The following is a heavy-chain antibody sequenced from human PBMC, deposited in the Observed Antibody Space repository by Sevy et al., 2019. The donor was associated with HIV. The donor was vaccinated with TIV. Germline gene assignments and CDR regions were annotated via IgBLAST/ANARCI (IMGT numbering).Heavy chain of an antibody. J-gene: IGHJ4*02. V-gene: IGHV4-39*01. CDR1: GGSISSSSYY. CDR2: IYYSGST. D-gene: IGHD2-2*01. Sequence: SETLSLTCTVSGGSISSSSYYWGWIRQPPGKGLEWIGSIYYSGSTYYNPSLKSRVTISVDTSKNQFSLKLSSVTAADTAVYYCARLKGGVVPAANYWGQGTLVTVSP. CDR3: ARLKGGVVPAANY.